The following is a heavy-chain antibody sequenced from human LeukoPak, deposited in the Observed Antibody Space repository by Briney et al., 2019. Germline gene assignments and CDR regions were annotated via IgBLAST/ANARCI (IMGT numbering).Heavy chain of an antibody. Sequence: EPSVKVSCKASGYTFTGYYMHWVRQAPGQGLEWMGRINPNSGGTNYAQKFQGRVTMTRDTSISTAYMELSRLRSDDTAVYYCARGTDGYSYGQFDYWGQGTLVTVSS. CDR3: ARGTDGYSYGQFDY. J-gene: IGHJ4*02. CDR1: GYTFTGYY. CDR2: INPNSGGT. V-gene: IGHV1-2*06. D-gene: IGHD5-18*01.